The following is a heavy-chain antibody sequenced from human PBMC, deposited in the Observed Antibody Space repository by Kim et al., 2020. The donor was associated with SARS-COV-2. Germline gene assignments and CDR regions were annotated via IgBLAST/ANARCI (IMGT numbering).Heavy chain of an antibody. V-gene: IGHV4-61*01. CDR1: GGSVSSGSYY. CDR3: ASPIVVVPAAIPNVFDP. D-gene: IGHD2-2*01. J-gene: IGHJ5*02. CDR2: IYYSGST. Sequence: SETLSLTCTVSGGSVSSGSYYWSWIRQPPGKGLEWIGYIYYSGSTNYNPSLKGRVTISVDTSKNKFSLKLSSVTAADTAVYYCASPIVVVPAAIPNVFDPWGQGTLVTVSS.